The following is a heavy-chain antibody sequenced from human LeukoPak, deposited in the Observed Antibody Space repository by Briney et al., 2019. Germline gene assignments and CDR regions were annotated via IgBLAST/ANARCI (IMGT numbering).Heavy chain of an antibody. J-gene: IGHJ4*02. D-gene: IGHD7-27*01. Sequence: PSETLSLTCTVSGGSVSDYYWSWIRQSPGKGLEWIGYIYYTGTTSYNPSLRSRVTMSADTSKNQFSLKLSSVTAADTAAYYCATDTGTVFDYWGQGILVTVSS. CDR1: GGSVSDYY. V-gene: IGHV4-59*02. CDR3: ATDTGTVFDY. CDR2: IYYTGTT.